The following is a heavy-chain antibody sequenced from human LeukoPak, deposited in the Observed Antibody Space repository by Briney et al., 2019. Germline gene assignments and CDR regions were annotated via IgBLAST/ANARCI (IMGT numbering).Heavy chain of an antibody. CDR1: GFTFTTYA. Sequence: GGTLRLSCAASGFTFTTYAMSWVRQAPGKGLEWVSSISGGGDTTYYADSVKGRFTISRDNSKNTLYLQMNSLRAEDTAIYYCAKATIEQWLVKVDSFDSWGQGTLVTVSS. V-gene: IGHV3-23*01. CDR3: AKATIEQWLVKVDSFDS. CDR2: ISGGGDTT. D-gene: IGHD6-19*01. J-gene: IGHJ4*02.